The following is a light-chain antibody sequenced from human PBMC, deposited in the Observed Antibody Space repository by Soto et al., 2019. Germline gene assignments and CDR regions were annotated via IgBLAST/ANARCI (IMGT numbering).Light chain of an antibody. CDR3: QQYHTLPIT. Sequence: DIVFPQSPGPLSLSPGERATLSCRATKRASGSYLAWYQHKPGQAPRLLISGASTVASGIPARSSGSGSGTEFTLTISSLQSEDCAIYYCQQYHTLPITFGGGTKVDIK. V-gene: IGKV3-20*01. CDR1: KRASGSY. CDR2: GAS. J-gene: IGKJ4*01.